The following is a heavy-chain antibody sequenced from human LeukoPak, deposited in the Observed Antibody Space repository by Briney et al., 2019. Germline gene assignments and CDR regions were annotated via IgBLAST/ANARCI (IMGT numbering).Heavy chain of an antibody. J-gene: IGHJ4*02. D-gene: IGHD3-22*01. CDR1: GFTFSSYS. V-gene: IGHV3-21*01. Sequence: GGSLRLSCAASGFTFSSYSMNWVRQAPGKGVEGLSSISGSSSYIYYADSVKGRFTISRDNARNSLYLQMKSPRAEDTAVYYCAREQPYYYDSSGTALMAEIKYYFDYWGQGTLVTASS. CDR2: ISGSSSYI. CDR3: AREQPYYYDSSGTALMAEIKYYFDY.